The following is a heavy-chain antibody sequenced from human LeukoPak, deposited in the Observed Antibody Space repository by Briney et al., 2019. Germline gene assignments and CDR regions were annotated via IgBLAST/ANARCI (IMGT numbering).Heavy chain of an antibody. CDR1: GFTFSTYG. V-gene: IGHV3-30*18. J-gene: IGHJ6*02. CDR3: AKDLRESTGLDYDYGMDV. CDR2: IKNDGSKK. D-gene: IGHD1-14*01. Sequence: GGSLRLSCAASGFTFSTYGLHWVRQAPGKGLEWVAVIKNDGSKKYYVDSVKGRFTISRDSSKDTLYLQMNSLRTEDMAVYYCAKDLRESTGLDYDYGMDVWGQGTTVIVSS.